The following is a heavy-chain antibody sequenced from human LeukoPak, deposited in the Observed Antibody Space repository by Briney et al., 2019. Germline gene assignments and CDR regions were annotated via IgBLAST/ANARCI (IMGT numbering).Heavy chain of an antibody. D-gene: IGHD6-13*01. CDR1: GGTFSSYT. V-gene: IGHV1-69*06. CDR3: ARSPPRFIAAAGSDDFDY. J-gene: IGHJ4*02. Sequence: ASVKVSCKASGGTFSSYTISWVRQAPGQGLEWMGGIIPLFGTPDYAQKFQDRLTITADKSTSTAYMELSSLRSDDTAVYYCARSPPRFIAAAGSDDFDYWGQGTLVTVSS. CDR2: IIPLFGTP.